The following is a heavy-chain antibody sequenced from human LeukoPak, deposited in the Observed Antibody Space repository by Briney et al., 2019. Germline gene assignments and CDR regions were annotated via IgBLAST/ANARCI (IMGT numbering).Heavy chain of an antibody. D-gene: IGHD5-18*01. Sequence: SETLSLTCTVSGGSISSGDYYWSWIRQPPGKGLEWIGYIYYSGSTYYNPSLKSRVTISVDTSKNQFSLKLSSVTAADTAVYYCARSIGGYSYGYDPDAFDIWGQGTMVTVSS. CDR2: IYYSGST. CDR3: ARSIGGYSYGYDPDAFDI. V-gene: IGHV4-30-4*02. J-gene: IGHJ3*02. CDR1: GGSISSGDYY.